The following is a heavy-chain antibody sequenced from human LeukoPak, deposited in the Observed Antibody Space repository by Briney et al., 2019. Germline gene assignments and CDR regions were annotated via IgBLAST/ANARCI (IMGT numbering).Heavy chain of an antibody. CDR1: GGSFSGYY. J-gene: IGHJ4*02. Sequence: SETLSLTCAVYGGSFSGYYWSWIRQPPGKGLEWIGEINHSGSTNYNPSLKSRVTISVDTSKNQFSLKLSSVTAADTAVYYCARRRRGSGSPFDYWGQGTLVTVSS. CDR2: INHSGST. D-gene: IGHD1-26*01. CDR3: ARRRRGSGSPFDY. V-gene: IGHV4-34*01.